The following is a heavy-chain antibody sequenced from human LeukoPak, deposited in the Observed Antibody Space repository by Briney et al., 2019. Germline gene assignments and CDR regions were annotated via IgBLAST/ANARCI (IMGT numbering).Heavy chain of an antibody. CDR3: AKDGELWFGESKGESYYYYYGMDV. V-gene: IGHV3-30*18. Sequence: RPGRSLRLSCAASGFTFSRYGMHWVRQAPGRGLEWVAVISYDGSNKYYADSVKGRFTISRDNSKNTLYLQMNSLRAEDTAVYYCAKDGELWFGESKGESYYYYYGMDVWGQGTTVTVSS. CDR2: ISYDGSNK. D-gene: IGHD3-10*01. CDR1: GFTFSRYG. J-gene: IGHJ6*02.